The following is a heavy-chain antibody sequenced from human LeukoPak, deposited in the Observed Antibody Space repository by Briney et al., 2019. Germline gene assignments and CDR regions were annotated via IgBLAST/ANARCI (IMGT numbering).Heavy chain of an antibody. CDR1: GGSFSGYY. CDR2: INHSGST. D-gene: IGHD3-10*01. J-gene: IGHJ4*02. CDR3: ARGFRRITMVRGVKSPGTLEN. V-gene: IGHV4-34*01. Sequence: SETLSLTCAVYGGSFSGYYWSWIRQPPGKGLEWIGEINHSGSTNYNPSLKSRVTISVDTSKNQSSLKLSSVTAADTAVYYCARGFRRITMVRGVKSPGTLENWGQGTLVTVSS.